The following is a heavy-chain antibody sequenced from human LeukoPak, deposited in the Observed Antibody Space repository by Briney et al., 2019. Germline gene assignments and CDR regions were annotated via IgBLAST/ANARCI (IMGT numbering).Heavy chain of an antibody. V-gene: IGHV5-51*01. J-gene: IGHJ3*02. CDR2: IYPGDSDT. CDR3: ARSSSSTSLDAFDI. D-gene: IGHD2-2*01. CDR1: GYSFTSYW. Sequence: GESLQISCKGSGYSFTSYWIGWVRQVPGKGLEWMGIIYPGDSDTRYSPSFQGQVTISADKSISTAYLQWSSLKASDTAMYYCARSSSSTSLDAFDIWGQGTMVTVSS.